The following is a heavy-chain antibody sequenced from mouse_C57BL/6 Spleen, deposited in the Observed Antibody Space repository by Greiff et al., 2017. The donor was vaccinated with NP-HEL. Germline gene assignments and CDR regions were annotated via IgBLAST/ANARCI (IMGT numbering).Heavy chain of an antibody. V-gene: IGHV14-4*01. Sequence: EVQLQHSGAELVRPGASVKLSCTASGFNIKDDYMHWVKQRPEQGLEWIGWIDPENGDTEYASKFQGKATITADTSSNTAYLQLSSLTSEDTAVYYCTTNYGSSTDYWGQGTTLTVSS. D-gene: IGHD1-1*01. CDR3: TTNYGSSTDY. CDR2: IDPENGDT. CDR1: GFNIKDDY. J-gene: IGHJ2*01.